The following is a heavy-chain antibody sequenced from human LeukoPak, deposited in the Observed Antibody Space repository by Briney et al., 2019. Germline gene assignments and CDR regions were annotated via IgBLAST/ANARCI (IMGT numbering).Heavy chain of an antibody. CDR3: ARAGGWFGEFIFDY. V-gene: IGHV3-7*01. CDR1: GFTFSSYW. D-gene: IGHD3-10*01. CDR2: IKQDGSEK. J-gene: IGHJ4*02. Sequence: GGSLRLSCAASGFTFSSYWMSWVRQAPGKGLEWVANIKQDGSEKYYVDSVKGRFTISRDNAKNSLYLQMNSLRAEDTAVYYCARAGGWFGEFIFDYWGQGTLVTVSS.